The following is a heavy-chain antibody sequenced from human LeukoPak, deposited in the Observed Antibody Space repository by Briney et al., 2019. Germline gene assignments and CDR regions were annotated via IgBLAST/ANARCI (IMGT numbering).Heavy chain of an antibody. CDR3: ARDSFPYYYDSSGYSWFDP. V-gene: IGHV3-30-3*01. J-gene: IGHJ5*02. CDR1: GFTFSSYA. D-gene: IGHD3-22*01. CDR2: ISYDGSNK. Sequence: GGSLRLSCAASGFTFSSYAMHWVRQAPGKGLEWVAVISYDGSNKYYADSVKGRFTISRDNSKNTLYLQMNSLRAEDTAVYYCARDSFPYYYDSSGYSWFDPWGQGTLVTVSS.